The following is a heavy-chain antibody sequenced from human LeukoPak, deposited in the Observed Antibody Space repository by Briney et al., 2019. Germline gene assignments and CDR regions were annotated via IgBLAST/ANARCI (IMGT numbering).Heavy chain of an antibody. V-gene: IGHV3-23*01. J-gene: IGHJ4*02. Sequence: PCWALTLSCPSSVFTVRTYAMRWVRQAPGKGLAWVSAITGSGGSTYYADSVKGRFTISSDNSKNTLYLQMNRLRAEDTAVYYCAKDQGDYSSGWSIFDYWGQGSLVTVSS. CDR2: ITGSGGST. D-gene: IGHD6-19*01. CDR3: AKDQGDYSSGWSIFDY. CDR1: VFTVRTYA.